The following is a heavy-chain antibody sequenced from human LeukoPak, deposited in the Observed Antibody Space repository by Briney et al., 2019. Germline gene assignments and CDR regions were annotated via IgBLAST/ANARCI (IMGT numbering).Heavy chain of an antibody. D-gene: IGHD4-17*01. Sequence: GESLKISCKTSGYSFSSYWIGWVRQMPGKGLEWVGIIYPGDSKTRYSPSFQGQVTISVDESISTAYLQWSGLKASDTAMYYCARPQYGACDYWGQGTLVTVSS. V-gene: IGHV5-51*01. CDR1: GYSFSSYW. CDR2: IYPGDSKT. CDR3: ARPQYGACDY. J-gene: IGHJ4*02.